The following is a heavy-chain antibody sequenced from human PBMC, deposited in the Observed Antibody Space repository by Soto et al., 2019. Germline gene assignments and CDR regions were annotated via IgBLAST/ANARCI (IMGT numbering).Heavy chain of an antibody. CDR3: AREIVGAISRSDDRDI. CDR2: ITPLGGAT. CDR1: GFSITNYH. D-gene: IGHD1-26*01. Sequence: ASVKVSCKASGFSITNYHMHLVRQAPGQGLEWMGVITPLGGATTYAQKFQGRVTMTADMSTSNVHMDLSSLRSDDTAVYYCAREIVGAISRSDDRDIWGQGTMVTVSS. J-gene: IGHJ3*02. V-gene: IGHV1-46*01.